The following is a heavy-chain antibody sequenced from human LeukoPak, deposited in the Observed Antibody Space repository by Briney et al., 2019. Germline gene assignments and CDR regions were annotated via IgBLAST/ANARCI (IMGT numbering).Heavy chain of an antibody. CDR1: GFTVSSNH. J-gene: IGHJ4*02. Sequence: GGSLRLSCVASGFTVSSNHMSWVRQAPGKGREWVSVIYGGGSTYYADSLKGRFTISRDNSKNTLYLQMNSLRAEDTAVYYCARGGRPYCINGVCYSSGPWGFDYWGQGTLVTVSS. CDR3: ARGGRPYCINGVCYSSGPWGFDY. V-gene: IGHV3-53*01. CDR2: IYGGGST. D-gene: IGHD2-8*01.